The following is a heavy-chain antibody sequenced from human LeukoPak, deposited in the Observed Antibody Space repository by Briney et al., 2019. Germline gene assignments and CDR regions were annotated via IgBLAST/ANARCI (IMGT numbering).Heavy chain of an antibody. CDR2: IYSGGST. CDR1: GFTVSSNY. Sequence: GGSLRLSCTVSGFTVSSNYMSWVRQAPGKGLEWVSVIYSGGSTYYADSVKGRFTISRDNSKNTLYLQMNSLRAEDTAVYYCARVRMVRGVIDYMDVWGKGTTVTISS. CDR3: ARVRMVRGVIDYMDV. V-gene: IGHV3-66*01. J-gene: IGHJ6*03. D-gene: IGHD3-10*01.